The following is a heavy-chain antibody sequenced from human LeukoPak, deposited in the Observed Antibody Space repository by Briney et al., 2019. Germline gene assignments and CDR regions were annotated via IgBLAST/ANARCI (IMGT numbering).Heavy chain of an antibody. J-gene: IGHJ3*02. CDR3: ARGGGDHAFDI. Sequence: GGSLRLSCAASGFSFTTYWMHWVRRGPGKGLVWVSRINSDGSDSIYADSVKGRFTISRDNAKNTVYLQMDSLRAEDTAVYYCARGGGDHAFDIWGQGTMVTVSS. D-gene: IGHD2-21*02. V-gene: IGHV3-74*01. CDR2: INSDGSDS. CDR1: GFSFTTYW.